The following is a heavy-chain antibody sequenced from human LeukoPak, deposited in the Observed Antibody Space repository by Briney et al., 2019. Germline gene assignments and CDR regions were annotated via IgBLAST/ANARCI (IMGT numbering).Heavy chain of an antibody. CDR1: GYAFTDYG. CDR2: ISAYNGNI. J-gene: IGHJ4*02. D-gene: IGHD2-2*01. V-gene: IGHV1-18*01. Sequence: GASVKVSCKASGYAFTDYGISWVRQAPGRGLEWMGWISAYNGNIDYAQKFQGRVTMTTDTSTNAAYMELRSQTSDDTAVYYCARVGQYCSSISCFDYWGQGTLVTVSS. CDR3: ARVGQYCSSISCFDY.